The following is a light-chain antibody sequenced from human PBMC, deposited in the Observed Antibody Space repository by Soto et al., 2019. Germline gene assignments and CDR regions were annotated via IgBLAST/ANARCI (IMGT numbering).Light chain of an antibody. CDR1: QSVSSN. Sequence: EIVMTQSPATLSVSPGERATLSCRASQSVSSNLAWYQQKPGQAPRLLIYGASTRATGIPARFSGSGSGTEFTLTISSLQSEDFAVYYCQQHSNWPPTFGGGTKVEIK. V-gene: IGKV3-15*01. CDR2: GAS. CDR3: QQHSNWPPT. J-gene: IGKJ4*01.